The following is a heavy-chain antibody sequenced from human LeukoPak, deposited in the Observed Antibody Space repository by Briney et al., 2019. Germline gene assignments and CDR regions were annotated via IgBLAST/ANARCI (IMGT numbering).Heavy chain of an antibody. Sequence: ASVKVSCKASGGTFSSYAISWVRQAPGQGLEWLGRIIPIFGTANYAQKFQGRVTITADKSTSTAYMGLSSLRSEDTAVYYCASLGYCSSTSCYLFDYWGQGTLVTVSS. CDR2: IIPIFGTA. J-gene: IGHJ4*02. CDR3: ASLGYCSSTSCYLFDY. V-gene: IGHV1-69*06. D-gene: IGHD2-2*01. CDR1: GGTFSSYA.